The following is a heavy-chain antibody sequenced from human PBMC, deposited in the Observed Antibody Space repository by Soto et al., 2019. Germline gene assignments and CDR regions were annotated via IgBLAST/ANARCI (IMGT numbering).Heavy chain of an antibody. J-gene: IGHJ5*02. V-gene: IGHV1-69*08. CDR2: IIPILDIS. CDR3: ATDSREGGTSPPTWFDP. D-gene: IGHD3-16*01. CDR1: GGTVSDYT. Sequence: QVQLVQSGAEVKEPGSSVNVSCKASGGTVSDYTISWVRQATGQGLEWMGRIIPILDISNYAQRFQGRVTITADKSTSTAYMELTSLRSDDTAVYYCATDSREGGTSPPTWFDPWGQGTLVIVSS.